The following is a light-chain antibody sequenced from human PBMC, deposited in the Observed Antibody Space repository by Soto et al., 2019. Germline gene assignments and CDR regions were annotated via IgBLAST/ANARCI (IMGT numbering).Light chain of an antibody. V-gene: IGLV2-8*01. CDR3: SSYAGSNYRFV. J-gene: IGLJ1*01. CDR1: NSDVGGYNF. CDR2: EVT. Sequence: QSALTQPPSASGSPGQSVTVSCTGTNSDVGGYNFVSWYQQHPGTAPKLIIYEVTKRPSGVPDRFSGSKSGSTASLTVSGLQSEDEADYYCSSYAGSNYRFVFGTGTKVTVL.